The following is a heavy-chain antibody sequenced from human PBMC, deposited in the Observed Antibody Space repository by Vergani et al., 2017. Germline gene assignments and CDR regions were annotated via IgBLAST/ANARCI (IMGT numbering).Heavy chain of an antibody. CDR3: AGHTYGSSQLIGEAQNGGNGMDV. CDR1: GYTFTSYY. Sequence: QVQLVQSGAEVKKPGASVKVSCKASGYTFTSYYMHWVRQAPGQGLEWMGIINPSGGSTSYAQKFQGRVTMTRDTFTRTVYMELSSLRSEDTAVYYCAGHTYGSSQLIGEAQNGGNGMDVWGQGTTVTVSS. J-gene: IGHJ6*02. CDR2: INPSGGST. V-gene: IGHV1-46*01. D-gene: IGHD6-13*01.